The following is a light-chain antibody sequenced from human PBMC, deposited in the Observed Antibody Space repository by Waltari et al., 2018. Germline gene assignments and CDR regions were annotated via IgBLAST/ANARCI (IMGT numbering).Light chain of an antibody. V-gene: IGKV4-1*01. J-gene: IGKJ2*01. CDR3: QQYYTTPYT. CDR1: QSVLYSANNKNY. CDR2: WAS. Sequence: DIVMTQSPDSLAMSLGERATINCKSSQSVLYSANNKNYLAGYQQKPGQPPNLLIYWASTRESGVPDRCSGSGSGTDFTLTISSLQAEDVAVYYCQQYYTTPYTFGQGTKLEIK.